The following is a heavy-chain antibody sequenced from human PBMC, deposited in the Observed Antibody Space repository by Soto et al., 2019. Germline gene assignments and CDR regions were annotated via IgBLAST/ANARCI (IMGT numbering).Heavy chain of an antibody. CDR3: ANLYVDYGVV. J-gene: IGHJ4*02. CDR1: GFTFSSYA. D-gene: IGHD4-17*01. V-gene: IGHV3-30-3*01. Sequence: QVQLVESGGGVVQPGRSLRLSCAASGFTFSSYAMHWVRQAPGKGLEWVAVISYDGSNKYYAESVKGRFTIYRDNSKNPLDLQMNRLRGEDTAVYYFANLYVDYGVVWGQGTLVTVSS. CDR2: ISYDGSNK.